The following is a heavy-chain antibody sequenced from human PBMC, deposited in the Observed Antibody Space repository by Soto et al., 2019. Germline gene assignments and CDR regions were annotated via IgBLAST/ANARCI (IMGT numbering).Heavy chain of an antibody. D-gene: IGHD2-2*01. CDR3: ARHRTRNGMDV. V-gene: IGHV4-39*01. CDR2: IYYSGST. CDR1: GGSISSSSYY. J-gene: IGHJ6*02. Sequence: QLLESGPGLVKPSETLSLTCTVSGGSISSSSYYWGWIRQPPGKGLEWIGSIYYSGSTYYNPSLKSRVTISVDTSKNQFSLKLSSVTAADTAVYYCARHRTRNGMDVWGQGTTVTVSS.